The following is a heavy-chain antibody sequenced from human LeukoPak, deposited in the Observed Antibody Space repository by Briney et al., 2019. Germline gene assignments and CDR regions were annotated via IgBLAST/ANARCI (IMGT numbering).Heavy chain of an antibody. V-gene: IGHV3-23*01. Sequence: GGSLRLSCAASGFTFSSYAMSWVRQAPGKGLEWVSAISGSGGSTYYADSVKGRFTISRDNSKNTPYLQMNSLRAEDTAVYYCAEVGYSGSFDYWGQGTLVTVSS. D-gene: IGHD5-12*01. CDR1: GFTFSSYA. CDR3: AEVGYSGSFDY. CDR2: ISGSGGST. J-gene: IGHJ4*02.